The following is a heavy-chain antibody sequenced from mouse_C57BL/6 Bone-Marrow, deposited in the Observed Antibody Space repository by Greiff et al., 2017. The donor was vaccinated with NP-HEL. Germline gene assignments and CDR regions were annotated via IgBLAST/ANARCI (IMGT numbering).Heavy chain of an antibody. J-gene: IGHJ2*01. V-gene: IGHV1-19*01. CDR1: GYTFTDYY. D-gene: IGHD2-13*01. CDR3: ARGGGLGDFGY. Sequence: EVQLQQSGPVLVKPGASVKMSCKASGYTFTDYYMNWVKQSHGKSLEWIGVINPYNGGTSYNQKFKGKATLTVDKSSSTAYMELNSLTSEDSAVYYCARGGGLGDFGYWGQGTTLTVSS. CDR2: INPYNGGT.